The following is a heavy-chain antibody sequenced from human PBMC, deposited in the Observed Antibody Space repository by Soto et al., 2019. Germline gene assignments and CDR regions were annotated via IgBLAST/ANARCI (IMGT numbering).Heavy chain of an antibody. V-gene: IGHV3-53*01. D-gene: IGHD3-9*01. CDR1: GFTVSSNY. J-gene: IGHJ4*02. Sequence: GGSLRLSCAASGFTVSSNYMSWVRQDPGKGLEWVSVIYSGGSTYYADSVKGRFTISRDNSKNTLYLQMNSLRAEDTAVYYCARVGPDILTCYYFDYWGQGTMVTVSS. CDR3: ARVGPDILTCYYFDY. CDR2: IYSGGST.